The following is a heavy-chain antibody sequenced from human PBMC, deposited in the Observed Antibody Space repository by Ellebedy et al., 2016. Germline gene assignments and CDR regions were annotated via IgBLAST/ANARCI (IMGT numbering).Heavy chain of an antibody. CDR2: IKSKTDGGTI. CDR3: TAHSGSHY. D-gene: IGHD1-26*01. Sequence: GGSLRLXCAASGFTFSSAWMSWVRQAPGKGLEWVGRIKSKTDGGTIDYAAPVKGRFTISRDDSKKTLYLQMNSLKTEDTAVYYCTAHSGSHYWGQGSLVTVSS. V-gene: IGHV3-15*01. CDR1: GFTFSSAW. J-gene: IGHJ4*02.